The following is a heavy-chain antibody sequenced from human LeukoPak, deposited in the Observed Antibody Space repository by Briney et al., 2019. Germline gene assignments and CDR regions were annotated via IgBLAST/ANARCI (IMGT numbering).Heavy chain of an antibody. Sequence: SQTLSLTCTVAGGSISSGGYYWSWIRQHPGKGLERIGYIYYSGSTYYNPSLKSRVTISVDTSKNQFSLKLSSVTAADTAVYYCARYRRHDSSGYFGGRGAYFDYWGQGTLVTVSS. D-gene: IGHD3-22*01. CDR3: ARYRRHDSSGYFGGRGAYFDY. CDR1: GGSISSGGYY. V-gene: IGHV4-31*03. CDR2: IYYSGST. J-gene: IGHJ4*02.